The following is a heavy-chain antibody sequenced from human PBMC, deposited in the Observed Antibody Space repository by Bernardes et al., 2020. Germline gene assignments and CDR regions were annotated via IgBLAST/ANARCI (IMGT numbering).Heavy chain of an antibody. CDR3: ARGPPTLYISGPYYYMDV. V-gene: IGHV4-34*01. CDR1: GGSFSGYF. J-gene: IGHJ6*03. CDR2: INHSGNT. D-gene: IGHD6-19*01. Sequence: SETLSLTCAVYGGSFSGYFWSWIRQPPGRGLEWIGEINHSGNTNYNPSLKSRVTISVDTSKNQFSLKLNSVTAADTAVYSCARGPPTLYISGPYYYMDVWGKGTTVTVSS.